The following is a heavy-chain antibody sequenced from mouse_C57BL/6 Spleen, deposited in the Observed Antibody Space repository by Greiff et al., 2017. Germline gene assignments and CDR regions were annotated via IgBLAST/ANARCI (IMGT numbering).Heavy chain of an antibody. CDR1: GFTFSSYA. Sequence: EVQLVESGGGLVKPGGSLKLSCAASGFTFSSYAMSWVRQTPEKRLEWVATISDGGSYTYYPDNVKGRFTIFRDNAKNNLYLQMSHLKSEDTAMYYCARTMVYYYAMDYWGQGTSVTVSS. D-gene: IGHD2-2*01. J-gene: IGHJ4*01. V-gene: IGHV5-4*01. CDR2: ISDGGSYT. CDR3: ARTMVYYYAMDY.